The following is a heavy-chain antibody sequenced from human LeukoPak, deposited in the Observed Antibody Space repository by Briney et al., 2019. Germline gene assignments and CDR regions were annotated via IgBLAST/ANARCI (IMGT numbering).Heavy chain of an antibody. D-gene: IGHD3-10*01. CDR1: GFIFSDYY. CDR3: ARMVVVRGVVEYYSDY. V-gene: IGHV3-11*03. Sequence: GGSLRLSCAASGFIFSDYYMSWIRQAPGKGLEWVSYISSSGTYTNYADSVKGRFTISRDNAKDSLYLQMNSLRAEDTAVYYCARMVVVRGVVEYYSDYWGQGTQVTVSS. J-gene: IGHJ4*02. CDR2: ISSSGTYT.